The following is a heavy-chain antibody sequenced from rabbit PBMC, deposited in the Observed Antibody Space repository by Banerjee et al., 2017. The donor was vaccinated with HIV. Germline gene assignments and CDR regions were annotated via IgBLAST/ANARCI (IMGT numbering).Heavy chain of an antibody. V-gene: IGHV1S40*01. J-gene: IGHJ4*01. CDR2: IDAGSSGST. CDR1: GFDFSSNA. Sequence: QSLEESGGDLVKPGASLTLTCTASGFDFSSNAMCWVRQAPGKRPEWIACIDAGSSGSTYYATWAKGRFTISKTSSTTVTLQMTSLTAADTATYFCARDLAGVIGWNFDLWGQGTLVTVS. D-gene: IGHD4-1*01. CDR3: ARDLAGVIGWNFDL.